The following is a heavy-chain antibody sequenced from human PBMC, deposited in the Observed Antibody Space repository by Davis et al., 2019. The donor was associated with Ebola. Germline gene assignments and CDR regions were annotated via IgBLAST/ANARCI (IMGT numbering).Heavy chain of an antibody. D-gene: IGHD2-2*01. V-gene: IGHV4-39*02. CDR2: IYYSGST. Sequence: MPGGSLRLSCTVSGGSISSSSYYWGWIRQPPGKGLEWIGSIYYSGSTYYNPSLKSRVTISVDTSKNQFSLKLSSVTAADTAVYYCARDPYCSSTSCYAGAGYWGQGTLVTVSS. CDR3: ARDPYCSSTSCYAGAGY. CDR1: GGSISSSSYY. J-gene: IGHJ4*02.